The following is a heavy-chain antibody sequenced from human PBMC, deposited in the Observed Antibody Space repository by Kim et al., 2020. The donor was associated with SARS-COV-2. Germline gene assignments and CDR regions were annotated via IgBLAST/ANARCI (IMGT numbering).Heavy chain of an antibody. D-gene: IGHD3-22*01. V-gene: IGHV1-69*13. J-gene: IGHJ2*01. CDR3: AREPYYYDSSGIITDYWYFDL. CDR1: GGTFSSYA. CDR2: IIPIFGTA. Sequence: SVKVSCKASGGTFSSYAISWVRQAPGQGLEWMGGIIPIFGTANYAQKFQGRVTITADESTSTAYMELSSLRSEDTAVYYCAREPYYYDSSGIITDYWYFDLWGRGTLVTVSS.